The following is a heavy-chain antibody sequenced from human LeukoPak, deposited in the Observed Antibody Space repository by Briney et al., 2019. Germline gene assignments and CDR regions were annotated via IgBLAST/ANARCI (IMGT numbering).Heavy chain of an antibody. Sequence: PSETLSLTCTVSGGSISSYYWSWIRQPPGKGLEWIGYIYYSGSTNYNPSPKSRVTISVDTSKNQFSLKLSSVTAADTAVYYCARESCSSTSCYNLDDAFDIWGQGTMVTVSS. CDR2: IYYSGST. D-gene: IGHD2-2*02. V-gene: IGHV4-59*01. J-gene: IGHJ3*02. CDR1: GGSISSYY. CDR3: ARESCSSTSCYNLDDAFDI.